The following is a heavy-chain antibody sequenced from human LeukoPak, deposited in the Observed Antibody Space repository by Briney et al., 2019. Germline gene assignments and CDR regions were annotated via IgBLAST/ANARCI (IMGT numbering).Heavy chain of an antibody. Sequence: GGSLRLSCAASGFTFSSYSMNWVRQAPGKGLEWVSSISSSSSYIYYADSVKGRFTISRDNAKNSLYLQMNSLRAEDTAVYYCARNDRQTTVVTPYNWFDPWGQGTLVTVSS. CDR3: ARNDRQTTVVTPYNWFDP. D-gene: IGHD4-23*01. CDR1: GFTFSSYS. V-gene: IGHV3-21*01. CDR2: ISSSSSYI. J-gene: IGHJ5*02.